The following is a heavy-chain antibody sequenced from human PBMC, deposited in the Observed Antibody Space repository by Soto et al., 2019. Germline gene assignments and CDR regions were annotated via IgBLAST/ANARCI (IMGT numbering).Heavy chain of an antibody. CDR3: ARYYDFWSGTDPHDYGMDV. V-gene: IGHV4-30-4*01. CDR2: IYYSGST. CDR1: GGSISSGDSY. Sequence: QVQLQESGPGLVKPSQTLSLTCTVSGGSISSGDSYWSWIRQPPGKGLEWIGYIYYSGSTYYNPSLKSRVTISVDTSKNQFSLKLSSVTAADTAVYYCARYYDFWSGTDPHDYGMDVWGQGTTVTVSS. J-gene: IGHJ6*02. D-gene: IGHD3-3*01.